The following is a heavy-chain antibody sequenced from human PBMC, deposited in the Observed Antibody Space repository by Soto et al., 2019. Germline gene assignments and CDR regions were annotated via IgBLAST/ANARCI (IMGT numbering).Heavy chain of an antibody. Sequence: QVQLQESGPGLVKPSETLSLTCTVSGGSITRGGYYWSWIRQHPGKGLEWIGYIYNSGTTYYNPSLKSRVTISGDTSKNQFSLKLTSVTAAGTAVYFSARAPAPWGQGTLVTVSS. J-gene: IGHJ5*02. CDR1: GGSITRGGYY. V-gene: IGHV4-31*03. CDR3: ARAPAP. CDR2: IYNSGTT.